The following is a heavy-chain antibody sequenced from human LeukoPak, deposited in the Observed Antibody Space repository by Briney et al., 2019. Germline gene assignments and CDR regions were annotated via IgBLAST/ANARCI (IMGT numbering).Heavy chain of an antibody. J-gene: IGHJ6*03. V-gene: IGHV4-59*01. CDR3: ARLGDEIAVSGLKYYHYSHTDV. CDR1: GGSIRDFY. D-gene: IGHD6-19*01. CDR2: IYYTGTT. Sequence: PSETLSLTCSVSGGSIRDFYWTSIRQPPGKGLEWIGYIYYTGTTNYSPSLRGRVIMSVDTSRNQFSLNLTSVTPADTAVYFCARLGDEIAVSGLKYYHYSHTDVWGSGTTVAVSS.